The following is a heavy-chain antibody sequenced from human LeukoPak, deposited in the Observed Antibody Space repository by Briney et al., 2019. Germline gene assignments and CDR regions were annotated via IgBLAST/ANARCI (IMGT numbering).Heavy chain of an antibody. Sequence: ASVTVSCKASGYTFAGYYMHWVRQAPGRGLEWMGIINPSGGSTSYAQKFQGRVTMTRDMSTSTVYMELSSLRSEDTAVYYCARIPSTRFGELRRAVFDYWGQGTLVTVSS. D-gene: IGHD3-10*01. CDR1: GYTFAGYY. CDR3: ARIPSTRFGELRRAVFDY. CDR2: INPSGGST. J-gene: IGHJ4*02. V-gene: IGHV1-46*01.